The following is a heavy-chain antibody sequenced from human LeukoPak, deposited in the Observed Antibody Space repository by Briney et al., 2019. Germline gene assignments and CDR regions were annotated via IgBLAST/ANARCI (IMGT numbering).Heavy chain of an antibody. V-gene: IGHV3-11*01. CDR2: ISGTVGFI. CDR3: AREDIMIKSTPDNWFDP. J-gene: IGHJ5*02. D-gene: IGHD3-16*01. CDR1: GFTFTDHH. Sequence: GGSLRLSCVASGFTFTDHHMSWLRQAPGKGLEWLAYISGTVGFIEYAESVKGRFTISRDNANNSLSLQMNSLRVEDTAVYYCAREDIMIKSTPDNWFDPWGQGTLVTVSS.